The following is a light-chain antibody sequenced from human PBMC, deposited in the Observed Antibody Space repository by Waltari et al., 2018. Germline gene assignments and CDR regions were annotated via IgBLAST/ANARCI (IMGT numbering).Light chain of an antibody. CDR2: ANY. V-gene: IGLV1-44*01. J-gene: IGLJ3*02. CDR3: ATWDDSLNGRV. Sequence: QSVLTQPPLASGTPGPRVTISSSGHSSNIGINTYTWYQQLPGTAPKVLIFANYHRPSGVPDRFSASKSDTSASLAISGLQSEDEADYFCATWDDSLNGRVFGGGTKLTVL. CDR1: SSNIGINT.